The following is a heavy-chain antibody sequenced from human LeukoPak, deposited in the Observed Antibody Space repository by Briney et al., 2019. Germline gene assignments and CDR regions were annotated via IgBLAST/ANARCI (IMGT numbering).Heavy chain of an antibody. Sequence: SETLSLTCTVSGGSFRSYYWAWIRQPPGKGLGWIGHIYKTGSTYYSSSLKSRVTVSVDTSKNQFSLKLRSVTAADTAVYYCARVSAGATGLFDYWGPGTPVTVSS. CDR1: GGSFRSYY. CDR2: IYKTGST. D-gene: IGHD1-26*01. V-gene: IGHV4-4*08. J-gene: IGHJ4*02. CDR3: ARVSAGATGLFDY.